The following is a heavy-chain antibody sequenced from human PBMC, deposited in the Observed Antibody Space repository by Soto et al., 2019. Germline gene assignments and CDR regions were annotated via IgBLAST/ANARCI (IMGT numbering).Heavy chain of an antibody. CDR2: VYYSGGS. CDR1: GDSISGGASF. V-gene: IGHV4-31*03. J-gene: IGHJ5*02. D-gene: IGHD2-2*01. CDR3: AKLSCTSSTCYFPGWFDP. Sequence: PSETLSLTCTVSGDSISGGASFWSWIRQPPGKDLEWIANVYYSGGSYYNPSLKSRLTISVDTTKNQFSLQLKSMTAADTAVYYCAKLSCTSSTCYFPGWFDPWGQGTLVTVSS.